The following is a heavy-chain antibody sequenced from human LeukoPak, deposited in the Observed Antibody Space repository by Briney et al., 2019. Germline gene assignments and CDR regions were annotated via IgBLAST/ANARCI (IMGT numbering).Heavy chain of an antibody. V-gene: IGHV3-48*03. D-gene: IGHD2-21*02. Sequence: GGSLRLSCVVSGYTFSSYEMNWVRQAPGKGLEWVSYVSRTGTATQYADSVKGRFTISRDNSKNTLYLQMNSLRAEDTAVYYCAKDPGYCGGDCFSHWFDPWGQGTLVTVSS. CDR3: AKDPGYCGGDCFSHWFDP. J-gene: IGHJ5*02. CDR1: GYTFSSYE. CDR2: VSRTGTAT.